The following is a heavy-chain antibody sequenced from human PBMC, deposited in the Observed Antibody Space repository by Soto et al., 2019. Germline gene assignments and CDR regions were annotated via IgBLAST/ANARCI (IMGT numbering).Heavy chain of an antibody. Sequence: QVQLVQSGAEVKKPGASVKVSCKASGYTFTSYDINWVRQATGQGLEWMGWMNPNSGNTDYAQKCQGRVTMTRNTSISTAYMELSSLRSEDTAVYYCARDGYYSDSSGYYIFDYWGQGTLVTVSS. J-gene: IGHJ4*02. V-gene: IGHV1-8*01. CDR2: MNPNSGNT. D-gene: IGHD3-22*01. CDR1: GYTFTSYD. CDR3: ARDGYYSDSSGYYIFDY.